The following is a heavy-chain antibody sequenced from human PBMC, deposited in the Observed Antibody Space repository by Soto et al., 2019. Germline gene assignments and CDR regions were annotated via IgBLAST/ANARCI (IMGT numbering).Heavy chain of an antibody. CDR3: XXXXXXXXXXXXXXXL. CDR1: GFTFSSYG. V-gene: IGHV3-33*01. CDR2: IWYDGSNK. J-gene: IGHJ2*01. Sequence: QVQLVESGGGVVQPGRSLRLSCAASGFTFSSYGMHWVRQAPGKGLEWVAVIWYDGSNKYYADSVKGRFTISRDNSKXXXXXXXXXXXXXXXXXXXXXXXXXXXXXXXXXXXLXXRGTLVTVSS.